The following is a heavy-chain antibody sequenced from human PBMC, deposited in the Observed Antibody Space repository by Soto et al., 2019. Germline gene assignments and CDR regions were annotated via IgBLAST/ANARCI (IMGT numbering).Heavy chain of an antibody. J-gene: IGHJ4*02. CDR3: ATRSPAFDF. V-gene: IGHV1-18*01. CDR1: GYTFTSYG. Sequence: QVQLVQSGPEVKKPGAAVKVSCKTSGYTFTSYGIPWVRQAPGQGLEWMGWISTSRGNTNYAQKFQGGVTMTTDTSTSTAYMELRSLRSDDTAVYYCATRSPAFDFWGQGTLVTVSS. CDR2: ISTSRGNT.